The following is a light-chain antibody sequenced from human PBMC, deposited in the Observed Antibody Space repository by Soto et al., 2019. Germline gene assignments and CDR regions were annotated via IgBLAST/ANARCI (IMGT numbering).Light chain of an antibody. Sequence: DIQVTQYPSSLSASVGDRVTITCRASQGIKNYLAWYQQKPGEIPKLLIYAASTLQSGVPSRFSGSGSGTDFTLTISSLQPEDVATYYCQKYNSAPWTFGQGTKVDI. J-gene: IGKJ1*01. CDR2: AAS. CDR3: QKYNSAPWT. CDR1: QGIKNY. V-gene: IGKV1-27*01.